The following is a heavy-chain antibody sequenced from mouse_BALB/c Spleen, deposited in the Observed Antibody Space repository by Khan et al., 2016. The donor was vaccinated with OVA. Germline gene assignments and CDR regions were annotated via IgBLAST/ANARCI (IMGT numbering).Heavy chain of an antibody. CDR2: IWGAGST. Sequence: VQLQQSGPGLVAPSQSLSITCTVSGFSLSSYGVNWVRQPPGKGLEWLGVIWGAGSTNYHSVLISRLIISKDNSKSQVFLKLNSLQTDDTATYYCAKFTPDYYSMDYWGQGTSVTVSS. J-gene: IGHJ4*01. CDR3: AKFTPDYYSMDY. D-gene: IGHD1-1*01. CDR1: GFSLSSYG. V-gene: IGHV2-3*01.